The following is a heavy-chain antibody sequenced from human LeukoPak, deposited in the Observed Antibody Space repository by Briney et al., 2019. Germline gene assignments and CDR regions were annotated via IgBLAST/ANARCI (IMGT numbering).Heavy chain of an antibody. CDR1: GFTFSSYS. J-gene: IGHJ4*02. Sequence: GGSLRLSCAASGFTFSSYSMNWVRQAPGKGLEWVSSISSSSSYIYYADSVKGRFTISRDNAKNSLYLQMNSLRAEDMALYYCAKDFQKWELRGFDYWGQGTLVTVSS. V-gene: IGHV3-21*04. CDR3: AKDFQKWELRGFDY. D-gene: IGHD1-26*01. CDR2: ISSSSSYI.